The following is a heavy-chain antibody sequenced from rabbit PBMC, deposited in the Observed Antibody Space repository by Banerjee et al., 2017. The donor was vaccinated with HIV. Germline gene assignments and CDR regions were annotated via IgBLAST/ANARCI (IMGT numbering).Heavy chain of an antibody. Sequence: QEQLEESGGDLVKPEGSLTLTCTASGFSFSSSYWICWVRQAPGKGLEWIGCIYTGSSNTYYANWAKGRFTISKTSSTTVTLQMTSLTAADTAAYFCARHLTGSRDRYYFNLWGPGTLVTVS. CDR1: GFSFSSSYW. J-gene: IGHJ4*01. CDR2: IYTGSSNT. V-gene: IGHV1S45*01. CDR3: ARHLTGSRDRYYFNL. D-gene: IGHD4-2*01.